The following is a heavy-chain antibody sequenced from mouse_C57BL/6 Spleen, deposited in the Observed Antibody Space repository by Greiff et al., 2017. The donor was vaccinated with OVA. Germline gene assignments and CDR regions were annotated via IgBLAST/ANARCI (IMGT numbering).Heavy chain of an antibody. CDR1: GFTIKDDY. V-gene: IGHV14-4*01. CDR2: IDPENGDT. CDR3: TRRLPPYWYFDV. Sequence: EVKLQQSGAELVRPGASVKLSCTASGFTIKDDYMHWVKQRPEQGLEWIGWIDPENGDTEYASKFQGKATITADTSSNTAYLQLSSLTSEDTAVYYCTRRLPPYWYFDVWGTGTTVTVSS. D-gene: IGHD2-4*01. J-gene: IGHJ1*03.